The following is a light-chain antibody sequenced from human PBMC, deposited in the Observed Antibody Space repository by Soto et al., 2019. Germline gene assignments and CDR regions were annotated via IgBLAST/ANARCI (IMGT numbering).Light chain of an antibody. Sequence: EIVLTQSPGTLSLSPGERATHSCRASQSVSSNYLAWYQQKPGQAPRLLIYGASSRATGIPDRFSGSGSGTDFTLTISRLEPEDFAVYYCQQYGSSFRYTFGQGTKLEIK. CDR3: QQYGSSFRYT. CDR2: GAS. J-gene: IGKJ2*01. V-gene: IGKV3-20*01. CDR1: QSVSSNY.